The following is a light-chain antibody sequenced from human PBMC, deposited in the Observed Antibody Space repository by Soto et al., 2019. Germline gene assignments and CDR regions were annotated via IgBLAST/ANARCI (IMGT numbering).Light chain of an antibody. J-gene: IGLJ2*01. V-gene: IGLV2-14*01. CDR3: SSYTSSSVV. Sequence: QSVLTQPASVSGSPGQSITISCTGTSSDVGGYNYVSWYQQHPGKAPKLMIYDVSNRPSGVSNRFSGSKSGNTASLTISGLQAEDEADYYCSSYTSSSVVFGGGTQLPVL. CDR1: SSDVGGYNY. CDR2: DVS.